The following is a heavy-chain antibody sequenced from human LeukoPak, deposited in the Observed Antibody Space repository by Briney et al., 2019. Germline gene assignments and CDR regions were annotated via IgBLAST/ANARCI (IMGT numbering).Heavy chain of an antibody. CDR1: GGSFSGYY. J-gene: IGHJ4*02. CDR2: INHSGST. CDR3: ARVRRPSITMVRGVIDY. Sequence: SETLSLTCAVYGGSFSGYYRSWIRQPPGKGLEWIGEINHSGSTNYNPSLKSRVTISVDTSKNQFSLKLSSVTAADTAVYYCARVRRPSITMVRGVIDYWGQGTLVTVSS. D-gene: IGHD3-10*01. V-gene: IGHV4-34*01.